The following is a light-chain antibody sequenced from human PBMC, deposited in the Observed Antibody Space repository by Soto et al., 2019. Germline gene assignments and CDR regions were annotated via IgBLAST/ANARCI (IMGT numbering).Light chain of an antibody. J-gene: IGKJ1*01. CDR1: QGISNY. Sequence: DIQMTQSPSSLSASVGDRVTITCRASQGISNYLAWYQQKPGKAPKLLIYAASTLQIGVPSRFSGSGSGTDFTLTISSLQPEDVATYYCQKYNSAPPWTFGQGTKVEIK. CDR2: AAS. CDR3: QKYNSAPPWT. V-gene: IGKV1-27*01.